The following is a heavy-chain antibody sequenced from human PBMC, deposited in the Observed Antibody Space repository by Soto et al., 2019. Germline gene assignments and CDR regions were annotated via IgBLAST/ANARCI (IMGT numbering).Heavy chain of an antibody. CDR2: IIPILGIA. Sequence: QVQLVQSGAEVKKPGSSVKVSCKASGGTFSSYTISWVRQAPGQGLEWMGRIIPILGIANYAQKFQGRVTITAEKSTSTAYMELSSLRSEGTVVYYCASVGGYSYYYGMDVWGQGTTVTVSS. V-gene: IGHV1-69*02. J-gene: IGHJ6*02. CDR1: GGTFSSYT. CDR3: ASVGGYSYYYGMDV. D-gene: IGHD6-13*01.